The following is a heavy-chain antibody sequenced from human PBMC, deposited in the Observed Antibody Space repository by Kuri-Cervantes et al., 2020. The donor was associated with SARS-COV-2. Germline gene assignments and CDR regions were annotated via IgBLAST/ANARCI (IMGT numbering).Heavy chain of an antibody. J-gene: IGHJ3*02. Sequence: GGSLRLSCAASGFTFSDYYMSWIRRAPGKGLEWVSYISSSSSYTNYADSVKGRFTISRDNAKNSLYLQMNSLRAEDTAVYYCARAPQWVAGDDAFDIWGQGTMVTVSS. V-gene: IGHV3-11*05. CDR1: GFTFSDYY. CDR3: ARAPQWVAGDDAFDI. D-gene: IGHD2-15*01. CDR2: ISSSSSYT.